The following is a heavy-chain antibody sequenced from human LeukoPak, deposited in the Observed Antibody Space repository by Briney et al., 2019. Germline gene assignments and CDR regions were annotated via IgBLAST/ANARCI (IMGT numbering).Heavy chain of an antibody. J-gene: IGHJ4*02. CDR2: IYYSGST. CDR1: GGSISSSSYY. CDR3: ARSETILFDY. D-gene: IGHD2-2*02. V-gene: IGHV4-39*01. Sequence: PSETLSLTCTVSGGSISSSSYYWGWIRQPPGKGLEWIGSIYYSGSTYYNPSLKSRVTISVDTSKNQFSLKLSSVTAADTAVYYCARSETILFDYWGQGTLATVSS.